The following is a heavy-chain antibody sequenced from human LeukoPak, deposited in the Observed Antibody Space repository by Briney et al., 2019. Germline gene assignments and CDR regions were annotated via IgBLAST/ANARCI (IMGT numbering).Heavy chain of an antibody. J-gene: IGHJ4*02. Sequence: QAGGSLRLSCATSGFTFSSSAMSWVRQPPGKGLAWVSTISGSGGSTYYADSVKGRFTISRDNSKNTLYLQMNSLRTEDTAVFYCGKLFYSSGMYHFDYWGQGTLVTVSS. D-gene: IGHD3-10*01. V-gene: IGHV3-23*01. CDR3: GKLFYSSGMYHFDY. CDR2: ISGSGGST. CDR1: GFTFSSSA.